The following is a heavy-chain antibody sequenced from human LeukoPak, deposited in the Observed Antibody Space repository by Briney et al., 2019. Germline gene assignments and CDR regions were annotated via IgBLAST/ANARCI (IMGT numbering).Heavy chain of an antibody. J-gene: IGHJ4*02. Sequence: PGGTLRLSCAASGFTFSSYGIHGVSHAPGKGLEWVAVISNDGSNKYYADSVKGRFTISRDNSKNTLYLQMNSLRAEDTAVYYCAKETGRWELEWGQGTLVTVSS. CDR2: ISNDGSNK. V-gene: IGHV3-30*18. D-gene: IGHD1-26*01. CDR3: AKETGRWELE. CDR1: GFTFSSYG.